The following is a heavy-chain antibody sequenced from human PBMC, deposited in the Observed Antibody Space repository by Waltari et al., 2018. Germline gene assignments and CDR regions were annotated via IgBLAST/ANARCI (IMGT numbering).Heavy chain of an antibody. CDR2: VYYTGST. D-gene: IGHD2-15*01. V-gene: IGHV4-30-4*01. Sequence: QVQLQESGPGLVKSSQTLSLTCTVSGGSIRSGDHSWNWIRQSPGKGLEWIGYVYYTGSTYYNPSLKSRLNISVDTSKSQFTLSLYSVTAADTAVYYCARDRGPGEYYYGMDVWGQGTTVIVSS. CDR1: GGSIRSGDHS. CDR3: ARDRGPGEYYYGMDV. J-gene: IGHJ6*02.